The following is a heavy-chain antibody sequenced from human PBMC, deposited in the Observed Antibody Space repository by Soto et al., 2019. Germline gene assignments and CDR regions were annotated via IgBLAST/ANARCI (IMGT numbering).Heavy chain of an antibody. CDR1: GFTFSSYA. CDR2: ISGSGGST. J-gene: IGHJ4*02. CDR3: AKVLGTRKQAPYYFDY. Sequence: GGSLRLSCAASGFTFSSYAMSWVRQAPGKGLEWVSAISGSGGSTYYADSVKGRFTISRDNSKNTLYLQMNSLRAEDTAVYYCAKVLGTRKQAPYYFDYWGQGTLVTVSS. V-gene: IGHV3-23*01. D-gene: IGHD3-3*02.